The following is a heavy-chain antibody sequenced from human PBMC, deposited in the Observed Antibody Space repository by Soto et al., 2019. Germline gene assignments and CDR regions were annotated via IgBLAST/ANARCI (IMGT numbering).Heavy chain of an antibody. Sequence: LSETLSLTCTVSGFSISSYYWSWIRQPPGKGLEWIGYIYYSGSTNYNPSLKSRVTISVDTSKNQFSLKLSSVTAADTAVYYCARAYYDFWSGPTYYMDVWGKGTTVTVSS. CDR2: IYYSGST. V-gene: IGHV4-59*01. CDR1: GFSISSYY. CDR3: ARAYYDFWSGPTYYMDV. D-gene: IGHD3-3*01. J-gene: IGHJ6*03.